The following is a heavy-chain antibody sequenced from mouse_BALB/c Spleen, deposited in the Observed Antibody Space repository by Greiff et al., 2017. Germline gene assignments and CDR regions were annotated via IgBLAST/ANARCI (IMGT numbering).Heavy chain of an antibody. D-gene: IGHD2-1*01. CDR1: GFTFSSYG. J-gene: IGHJ3*01. Sequence: EVKLVESGGGLVQPGGFLKFSCAASGFTFSSYGMSWVRQTPDKRLELVATINSNGGSTYYPDSVKGRFTISRDNAKNTLYLQMSSLKSEDTAMYYCAREDGNYVAWFAYWGQGTLVTVSA. CDR3: AREDGNYVAWFAY. CDR2: INSNGGST. V-gene: IGHV5-6-3*01.